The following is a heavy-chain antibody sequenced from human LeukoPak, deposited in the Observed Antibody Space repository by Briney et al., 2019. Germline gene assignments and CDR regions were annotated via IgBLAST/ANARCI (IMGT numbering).Heavy chain of an antibody. CDR1: GGSFSGYY. CDR2: IFYSGST. CDR3: ARDGSSGNYAYYGMDV. J-gene: IGHJ6*02. V-gene: IGHV4-59*01. D-gene: IGHD3-10*01. Sequence: KPSETLSLTCAVYGGSFSGYYWSWIRQPPGKGLEWIGYIFYSGSTNYNPSLKSRVTFSVDTSKNQFSLKLSSVTAADTAVYYCARDGSSGNYAYYGMDVWGQGTTVTVSS.